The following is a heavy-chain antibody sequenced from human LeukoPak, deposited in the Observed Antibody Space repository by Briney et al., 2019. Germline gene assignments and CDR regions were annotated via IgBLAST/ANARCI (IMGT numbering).Heavy chain of an antibody. D-gene: IGHD3-10*01. Sequence: GGSLGLSCAASGFTFSSYEMNWVRQAPGKGLEWVSYISSSGSTIYYGDSVKGRFTISRDNAKNSLYLQMNSLRAEDTAVYYCARDYFGAGILDYWGQGTLVSVSS. CDR1: GFTFSSYE. CDR2: ISSSGSTI. J-gene: IGHJ4*02. V-gene: IGHV3-48*03. CDR3: ARDYFGAGILDY.